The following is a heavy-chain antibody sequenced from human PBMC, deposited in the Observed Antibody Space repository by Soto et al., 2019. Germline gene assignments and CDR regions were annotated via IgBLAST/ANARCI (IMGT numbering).Heavy chain of an antibody. Sequence: QVQLVESGGGVVQPGRSLRLSCAASGFTFSSYGLHWVRQAPGKGLERVAGISYDGSNKYYADSVKGRFTISRDNSKNTLYLHMNSLRAEDTAVYYCAKDEPFIVGATPDWGQGALVTVSS. CDR2: ISYDGSNK. CDR3: AKDEPFIVGATPD. V-gene: IGHV3-30*18. J-gene: IGHJ4*02. CDR1: GFTFSSYG. D-gene: IGHD1-26*01.